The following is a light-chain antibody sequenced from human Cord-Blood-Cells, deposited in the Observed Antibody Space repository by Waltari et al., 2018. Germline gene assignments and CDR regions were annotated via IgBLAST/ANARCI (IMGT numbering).Light chain of an antibody. V-gene: IGLV3-16*01. CDR3: LSADSSGTWV. J-gene: IGLJ3*02. CDR1: ALPKQY. CDR2: KDS. Sequence: SYELTPPPPVSVSLGQMARITCSGEALPKQYAYWYQQKPVQFLVLVIYKDSERPSGIPERFSGSSSGTIVTLTISGVQSEDEADYYCLSADSSGTWVFGGGTKLTVL.